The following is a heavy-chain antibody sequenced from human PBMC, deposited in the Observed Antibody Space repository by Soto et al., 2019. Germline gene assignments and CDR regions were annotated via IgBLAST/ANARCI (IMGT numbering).Heavy chain of an antibody. CDR2: IWFDGSNK. CDR1: GFTFSSHG. CDR3: ARGAVAGTFYYYGMDV. D-gene: IGHD6-19*01. Sequence: QVQLVESGGGVVQPGRSLRLSCAASGFTFSSHGMHWVRQAPGKGLEWVAVIWFDGSNKYYADSVKGRFTISRDNSKNTLYLQMNSLRAEDTAVFYCARGAVAGTFYYYGMDVWGQGTTVTVSS. V-gene: IGHV3-33*01. J-gene: IGHJ6*02.